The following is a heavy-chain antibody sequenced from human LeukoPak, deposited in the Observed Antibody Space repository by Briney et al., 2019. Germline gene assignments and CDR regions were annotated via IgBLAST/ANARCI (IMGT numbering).Heavy chain of an antibody. CDR1: GYTFSSYY. V-gene: IGHV1-46*01. CDR2: INPISGST. J-gene: IGHJ5*02. Sequence: ASVKVSCKASGYTFSSYYMQWVRQAPGQGLEWMGIINPISGSTTYAQKFQGRVTVTRDTSTSTVYMELSSLRSEDTAVYYCARGLPYAGHHDYGDYERWFDPWGQGTLVTVSS. CDR3: ARGLPYAGHHDYGDYERWFDP. D-gene: IGHD4-17*01.